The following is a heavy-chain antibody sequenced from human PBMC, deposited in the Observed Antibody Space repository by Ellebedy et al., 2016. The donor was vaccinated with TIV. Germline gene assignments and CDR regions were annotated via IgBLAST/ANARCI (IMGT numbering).Heavy chain of an antibody. Sequence: PGGSLRLSCAASRFTFSDYSMNWVRQAPRKGLEWVSYISSSSNSIYYADSVKGRFTVSRDNAKNSLYLQMTSLRDDDTAIYYCARGFFDILTGFYHVGWFDPWGQGTLVTVSS. J-gene: IGHJ5*02. V-gene: IGHV3-48*02. D-gene: IGHD3-9*01. CDR3: ARGFFDILTGFYHVGWFDP. CDR1: RFTFSDYS. CDR2: ISSSSNSI.